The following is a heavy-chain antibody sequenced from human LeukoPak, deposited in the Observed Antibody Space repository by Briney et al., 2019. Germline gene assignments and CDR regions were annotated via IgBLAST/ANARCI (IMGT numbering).Heavy chain of an antibody. CDR3: ARDSSSWYPEYYFDY. J-gene: IGHJ4*02. Sequence: GGSLRLSCAASGFTFSSYAMHWVRQAPGKGLEWVAVISYDGSNKYYADSVKGRFTISRDSSKNTLYLQMNSLRAEDTTVYYCARDSSSWYPEYYFDYWGQGTLVTVSS. D-gene: IGHD6-13*01. CDR1: GFTFSSYA. V-gene: IGHV3-30-3*01. CDR2: ISYDGSNK.